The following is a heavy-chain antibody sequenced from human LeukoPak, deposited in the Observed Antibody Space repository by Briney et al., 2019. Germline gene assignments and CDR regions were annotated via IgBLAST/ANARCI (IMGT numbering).Heavy chain of an antibody. Sequence: ASVKVCCKLSGDTLRELPIQWVRQAGGEGLEWMAGFDPENAEIVYAQKFQGRVTMTEDTSTNTAYMELTSLTSDDTALYYCATRGSDFWSGFDFWGQGTQVTVSS. CDR1: GDTLRELP. V-gene: IGHV1-24*01. CDR2: FDPENAEI. CDR3: ATRGSDFWSGFDF. D-gene: IGHD3-3*01. J-gene: IGHJ4*02.